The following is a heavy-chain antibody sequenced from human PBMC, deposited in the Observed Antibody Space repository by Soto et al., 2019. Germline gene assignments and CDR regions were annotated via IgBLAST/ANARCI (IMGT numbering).Heavy chain of an antibody. J-gene: IGHJ4*02. D-gene: IGHD2-15*01. CDR3: ATRYCSGGSCYSAALGY. V-gene: IGHV3-11*01. CDR1: GFTFSDFY. CDR2: ISSSGSTI. Sequence: QVQLVESGGGLVKPGGSLRLSCAASGFTFSDFYMSWIRQAPGKGLEWVSYISSSGSTIYYADSVKGRSTISRDNAKNSLYLQMNSLRAEDTAVYYCATRYCSGGSCYSAALGYWGQGTLVTVPS.